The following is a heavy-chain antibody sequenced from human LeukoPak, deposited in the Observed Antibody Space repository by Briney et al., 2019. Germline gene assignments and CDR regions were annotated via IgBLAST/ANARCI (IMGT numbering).Heavy chain of an antibody. CDR3: ARDTGRRQWLAADWYFDL. J-gene: IGHJ2*01. CDR2: IYSGGST. D-gene: IGHD6-19*01. Sequence: GGSLRLSCAASGFTVSSNYMSWVRQAPGKGLEWGSVIYSGGSTYYADSVKGRFTISRDNSKNTLYLQMNSLRAEDTAVYYCARDTGRRQWLAADWYFDLWGRGTLVTVSS. V-gene: IGHV3-53*01. CDR1: GFTVSSNY.